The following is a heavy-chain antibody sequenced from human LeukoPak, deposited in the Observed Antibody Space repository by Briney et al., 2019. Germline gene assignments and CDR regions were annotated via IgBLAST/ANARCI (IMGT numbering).Heavy chain of an antibody. CDR2: IYDSGTT. Sequence: GSLRLSCATSGFTFGSHAMSWIRQPPGKGLEWIGYIYDSGTTNYNPSLKSRVTISLDTSKNQFSLNLTSVTAADTALYHCARGSGDYATSDAEYFQHWGQGTLVTVSS. CDR1: GFTFGSHA. J-gene: IGHJ1*01. V-gene: IGHV4-59*11. CDR3: ARGSGDYATSDAEYFQH. D-gene: IGHD4-17*01.